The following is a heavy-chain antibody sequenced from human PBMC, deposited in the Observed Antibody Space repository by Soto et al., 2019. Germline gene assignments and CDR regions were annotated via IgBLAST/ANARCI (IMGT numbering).Heavy chain of an antibody. Sequence: SETVSLSCTVSGGSLSSYLWSWIRQPPGKGLEWIGYIYYTGSTKYNPSLESRVTISVDTSKNLFFLKVTSVSAADTAVYYCARGPGSYGSYFVPSCPGTLLTVS. CDR3: ARGPGSYGSYFVP. J-gene: IGHJ5*02. D-gene: IGHD1-26*01. CDR2: IYYTGST. V-gene: IGHV4-59*01. CDR1: GGSLSSYL.